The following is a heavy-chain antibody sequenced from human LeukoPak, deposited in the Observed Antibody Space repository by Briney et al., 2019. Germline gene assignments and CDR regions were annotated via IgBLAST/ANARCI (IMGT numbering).Heavy chain of an antibody. D-gene: IGHD5-24*01. J-gene: IGHJ6*03. CDR1: RFFFNFYS. CDR3: ARSSPTDSEASPTQWQQYHYYYYYYLDV. V-gene: IGHV3-21*01. CDR2: ISSDSNYI. Sequence: GGSLRLSCEASRFFFNFYSMNWVRQAPGKGLEWVSSISSDSNYIYYADSVKGRFTVSRDNAKNSLYLQMNSLRADDTAVYYCARSSPTDSEASPTQWQQYHYYYYYYLDVWGKGTTVTVSS.